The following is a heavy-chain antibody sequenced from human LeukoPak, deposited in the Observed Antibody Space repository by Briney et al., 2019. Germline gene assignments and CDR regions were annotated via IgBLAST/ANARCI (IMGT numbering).Heavy chain of an antibody. D-gene: IGHD6-19*01. Sequence: GGSLRLSCAASGFTFSSYAMNWVRQAPGKGLEWVSGISGNGGTTFYADSVKGRFTISRDNSKNTLYLQMNSLRAEDTAVYYCARDYSSGTGYYYYYGMDVWGQGTTVTVSS. J-gene: IGHJ6*02. CDR1: GFTFSSYA. V-gene: IGHV3-23*01. CDR2: ISGNGGTT. CDR3: ARDYSSGTGYYYYYGMDV.